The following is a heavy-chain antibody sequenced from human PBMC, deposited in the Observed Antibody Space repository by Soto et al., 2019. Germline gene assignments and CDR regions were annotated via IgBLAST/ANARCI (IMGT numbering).Heavy chain of an antibody. CDR2: INWNSGSI. D-gene: IGHD6-13*01. V-gene: IGHV3-9*01. CDR3: VKDESINWYSGHFRH. CDR1: VFTCGDYA. J-gene: IGHJ1*01. Sequence: SLRLSCAASVFTCGDYAMHWVRQVPGKGLEWVSGINWNSGSIGYGDSVKGRFAISRDNAKNSLHLQMNSLSAEDTAFYYCVKDESINWYSGHFRHWGQGTLVTVSS.